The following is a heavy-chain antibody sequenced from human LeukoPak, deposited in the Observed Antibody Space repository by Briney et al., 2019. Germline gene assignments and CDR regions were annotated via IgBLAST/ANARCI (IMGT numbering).Heavy chain of an antibody. V-gene: IGHV3-48*03. CDR1: GFILCKYE. J-gene: IGHJ4*02. CDR3: ARDTMPTDRSGYYHPVCLYY. CDR2: ISSSGSTI. D-gene: IGHD3-22*01. Sequence: GGSLRLSCTASGFILCKYEMNWVRQAPGKGLEWVSYISSSGSTIYYADSVKGRCTISRDNAKNSLYLQMNSLRAEDTAVYYCARDTMPTDRSGYYHPVCLYYWGQGTLVTVSS.